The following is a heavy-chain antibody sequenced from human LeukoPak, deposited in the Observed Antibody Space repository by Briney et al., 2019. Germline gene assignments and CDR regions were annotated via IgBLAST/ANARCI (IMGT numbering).Heavy chain of an antibody. CDR1: GGSISSYY. J-gene: IGHJ4*02. CDR3: ARVSYDFWSGYYSLDY. Sequence: PSETLSLTCTVSGGSISSYYWSWIRQPPGKGLEWIGYIYYSGSTNYNPSLKSRVTISVDTSKNQFSLKLSSVTAADTAVYYCARVSYDFWSGYYSLDYWGQGTLVTVSS. CDR2: IYYSGST. D-gene: IGHD3-3*01. V-gene: IGHV4-59*01.